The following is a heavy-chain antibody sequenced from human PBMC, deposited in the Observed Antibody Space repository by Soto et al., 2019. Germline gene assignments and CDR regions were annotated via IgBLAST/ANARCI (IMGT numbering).Heavy chain of an antibody. Sequence: SSETLSLTCAVYGGSFSGYYWSWIRQPPGKGLEWIGEINHSGSTNYNPSLKSRVTISVDTSKNQFSLKLSSVTAADTAVYYCARIRGSGSDYNFPAYYYYGMDGRGQRTTVTVSS. V-gene: IGHV4-34*01. CDR1: GGSFSGYY. J-gene: IGHJ6*02. D-gene: IGHD3-10*01. CDR2: INHSGST. CDR3: ARIRGSGSDYNFPAYYYYGMDG.